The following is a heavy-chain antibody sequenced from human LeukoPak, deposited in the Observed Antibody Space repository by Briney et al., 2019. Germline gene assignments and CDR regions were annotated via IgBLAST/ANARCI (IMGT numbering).Heavy chain of an antibody. Sequence: GGSLRLSCAASGFTFRSYAMSWVRQAPGKGLEWVSAISGSGGSTYYADSVKGRFTISRDNSKNTLYLQVNSLRAEDTAVYYCAKDQIYSYGFDYWGQGTLVTVSS. V-gene: IGHV3-23*01. CDR3: AKDQIYSYGFDY. CDR1: GFTFRSYA. J-gene: IGHJ4*02. CDR2: ISGSGGST. D-gene: IGHD5-18*01.